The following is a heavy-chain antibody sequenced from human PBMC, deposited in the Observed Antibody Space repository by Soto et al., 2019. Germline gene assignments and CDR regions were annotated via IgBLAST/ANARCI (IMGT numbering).Heavy chain of an antibody. V-gene: IGHV4-61*01. CDR2: IFHSGST. Sequence: PSETLSLTCTVSGGSVSSSSYYWSWIRQPPGKGLEWIGYIFHSGSTNYNSSLKSRVTISVDTSKDQFSLKLSSVTAADTAVYYCARGGPHLLRYFDWSPFDYWGQGTLVTVS. CDR1: GGSVSSSSYY. CDR3: ARGGPHLLRYFDWSPFDY. J-gene: IGHJ4*02. D-gene: IGHD3-9*01.